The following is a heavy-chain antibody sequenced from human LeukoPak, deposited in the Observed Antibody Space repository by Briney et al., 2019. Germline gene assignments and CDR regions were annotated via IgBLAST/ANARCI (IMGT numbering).Heavy chain of an antibody. CDR2: FDPEDDEI. J-gene: IGHJ4*02. CDR3: AKSHGDYGLLDY. V-gene: IGHV1-24*01. Sequence: ASVTVSCKVSGYTLTELSMHWVRQAPGKGLEWMGGFDPEDDEIIYAQRFQGRLSMTEDTSKDTGYMELRTLRSEDTALYYCAKSHGDYGLLDYWGQGTLVTVSS. CDR1: GYTLTELS. D-gene: IGHD4-17*01.